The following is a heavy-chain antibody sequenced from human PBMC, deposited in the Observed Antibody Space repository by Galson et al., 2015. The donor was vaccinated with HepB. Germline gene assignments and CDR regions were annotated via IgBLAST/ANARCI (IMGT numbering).Heavy chain of an antibody. Sequence: SVKVSCKASGYIFTSYDITWVRQAPGQGLEWMGWISAYNGATNYEQKFQDRVTMITDRSTSTAYMELRSLRSDDTAVYYCARVVRSKAPYFDNWGQGTLVTTSS. J-gene: IGHJ4*02. CDR2: ISAYNGAT. CDR1: GYIFTSYD. D-gene: IGHD4-23*01. CDR3: ARVVRSKAPYFDN. V-gene: IGHV1-18*01.